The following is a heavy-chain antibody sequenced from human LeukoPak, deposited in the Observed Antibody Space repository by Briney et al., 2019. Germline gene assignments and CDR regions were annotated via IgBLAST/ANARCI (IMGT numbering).Heavy chain of an antibody. CDR2: IYTSGST. CDR1: GGSISSYY. D-gene: IGHD1-1*01. Sequence: SETLSLTCTVSGGSISSYYWSWIRQPAWKGLEWIGRIYTSGSTNYNPSLKSRVTMSVDTSKNQFSLKLSSVTAADTAVYYCARDGSYNDAFDIWGQGTMVTVSS. J-gene: IGHJ3*02. CDR3: ARDGSYNDAFDI. V-gene: IGHV4-4*07.